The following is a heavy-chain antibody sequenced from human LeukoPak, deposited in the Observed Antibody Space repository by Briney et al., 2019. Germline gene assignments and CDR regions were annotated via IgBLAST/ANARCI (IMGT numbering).Heavy chain of an antibody. CDR3: ARDRHDYGGNSGWYFDL. Sequence: GGSLRLSCAASGFTVSSNYMSWVRQAPGKGLEWVSVIYSGGSTYYADSVKGRFTISRDNSKNSLYLQINSLRAEDTAVYYCARDRHDYGGNSGWYFDLWGRGTLVTVSS. CDR1: GFTVSSNY. CDR2: IYSGGST. J-gene: IGHJ2*01. V-gene: IGHV3-53*01. D-gene: IGHD4-23*01.